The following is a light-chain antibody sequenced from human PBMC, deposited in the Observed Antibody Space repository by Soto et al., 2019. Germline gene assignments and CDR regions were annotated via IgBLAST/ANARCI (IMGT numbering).Light chain of an antibody. J-gene: IGKJ2*01. V-gene: IGKV3-15*01. CDR1: QSVNNN. CDR3: QQYNNLPPDT. Sequence: EXXLTQSPASLSVSPGERATLSCRASQSVNNNLAWYQQKPGQAPRLLIYGASTRATGIPGRFRGSGSGTEFTLIITSLQSEDFAVYFCQQYNNLPPDTFGQGTKLEIK. CDR2: GAS.